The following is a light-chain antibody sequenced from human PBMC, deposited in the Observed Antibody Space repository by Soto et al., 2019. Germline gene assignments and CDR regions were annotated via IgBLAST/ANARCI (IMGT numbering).Light chain of an antibody. Sequence: QSVLTQSSSASASLGSSVKLTCTLSSGHSSYIIAWHQQQPGKAPRYLMKLDGSGSYNKGSGVPDRFSGSSSVADRYLTISNLQYEEEAAYHCEPWDSNTRVFGGGTQLTVL. J-gene: IGLJ3*02. V-gene: IGLV4-60*02. CDR3: EPWDSNTRV. CDR2: LDGSGSY. CDR1: SGHSSYI.